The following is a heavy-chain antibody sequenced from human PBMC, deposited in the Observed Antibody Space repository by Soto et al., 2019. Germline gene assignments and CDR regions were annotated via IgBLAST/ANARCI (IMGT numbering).Heavy chain of an antibody. Sequence: QAQLVQSGAEVKKPGASVSISCKASGYTFTSNGFVWVRQAPGHGLEWVGWISPYNGKTEYAKNVQGRVTMTRDTFTSTAYMELRSLRSDATAVYYCARDSHNGNCCDAFDIWGQGTMVIVSS. V-gene: IGHV1-18*01. CDR3: ARDSHNGNCCDAFDI. D-gene: IGHD2-21*01. CDR1: GYTFTSNG. CDR2: ISPYNGKT. J-gene: IGHJ3*02.